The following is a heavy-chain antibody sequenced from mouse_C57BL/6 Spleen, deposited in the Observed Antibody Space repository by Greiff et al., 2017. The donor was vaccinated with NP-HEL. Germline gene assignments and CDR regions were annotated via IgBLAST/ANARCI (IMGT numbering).Heavy chain of an antibody. J-gene: IGHJ4*01. CDR2: IYPGDGDT. V-gene: IGHV1-82*01. CDR1: GYAFSSSW. CDR3: ASGGYPLYAMDY. Sequence: QVQLQQSGPELVKPGASVKISCKASGYAFSSSWMNWVKQRPGKGLEWIGRIYPGDGDTNYNGKFKGKATLTADKSSSTAYMQLSSLTSEDSAVYFWASGGYPLYAMDYWGQGTSVTVSS.